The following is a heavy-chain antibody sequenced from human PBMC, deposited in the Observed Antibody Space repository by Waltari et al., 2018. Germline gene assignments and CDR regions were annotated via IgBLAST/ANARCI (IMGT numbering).Heavy chain of an antibody. CDR3: AKDRVRGDGFNYDY. CDR1: GFTFSNCA. CDR2: RVVGGGT. D-gene: IGHD5-12*01. V-gene: IGHV3-23*01. J-gene: IGHJ4*02. Sequence: EVQLLESGGGLVQPGGSLRLSCVASGFTFSNCAMSWVRQAPGKGGGGGAGRVVGGGTWRADSVKGRFTISRDSSKNTLYLQMNSLRAEDTAVYFCAKDRVRGDGFNYDYWGQGILVTVSS.